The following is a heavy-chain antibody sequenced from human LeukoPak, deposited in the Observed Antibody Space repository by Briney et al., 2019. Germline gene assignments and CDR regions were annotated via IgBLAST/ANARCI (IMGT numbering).Heavy chain of an antibody. V-gene: IGHV3-7*03. CDR1: GFIFSTYW. J-gene: IGHJ4*02. Sequence: GESLRLSCAASGFIFSTYWMTWVRQAPGKGLEWVANIKRDGSVKNYMDSVKGRFTISRDNAKNSLYLQMNSLRAEDTAVYYCAKEYSGSYPEFDYWGQGTLVTVSS. D-gene: IGHD1-26*01. CDR3: AKEYSGSYPEFDY. CDR2: IKRDGSVK.